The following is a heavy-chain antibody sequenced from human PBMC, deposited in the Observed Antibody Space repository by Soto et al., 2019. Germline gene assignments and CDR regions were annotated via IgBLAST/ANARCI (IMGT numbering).Heavy chain of an antibody. CDR3: ARDRKQNGDYLPDYYYGMDV. V-gene: IGHV4-4*07. CDR2: IYASGGT. J-gene: IGHJ6*02. D-gene: IGHD4-17*01. Sequence: SETLSLTCTVSGGSISSYYWSWIRQPAGKGLEWIGRIYASGGTNYNPSLKSRVTMSADTSKNQLSLRLSSVAAADTAVYYCARDRKQNGDYLPDYYYGMDVWGQGTTVTVSS. CDR1: GGSISSYY.